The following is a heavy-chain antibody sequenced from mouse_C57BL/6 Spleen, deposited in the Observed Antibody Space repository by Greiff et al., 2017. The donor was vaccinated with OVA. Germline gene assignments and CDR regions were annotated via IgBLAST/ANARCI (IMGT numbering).Heavy chain of an antibody. J-gene: IGHJ1*03. CDR3: ARNYGSSLRYFDV. V-gene: IGHV1-19*01. CDR1: GYTFTDYY. D-gene: IGHD1-1*01. Sequence: EVMLVESGPVLVKPGASVKMSCKASGYTFTDYYMNWVKQSHGKSLEWIGVINPYNGGTSYNQKFKGKATLTVDKSSSTAYMELTSLTSEDSAVYYCARNYGSSLRYFDVWGTGTTVTVSS. CDR2: INPYNGGT.